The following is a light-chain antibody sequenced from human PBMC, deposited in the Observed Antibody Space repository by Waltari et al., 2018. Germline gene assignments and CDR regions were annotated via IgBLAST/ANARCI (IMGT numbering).Light chain of an antibody. J-gene: IGKJ1*01. Sequence: SCRASHSVSRTLAWYQQKPGQAPRLLIYGASTRATGIPERFSGGGSGTDFSLTISRLEPEDFALYYCQHYVRLPATFGQGTKVEIK. CDR1: HSVSRT. CDR2: GAS. CDR3: QHYVRLPAT. V-gene: IGKV3-20*01.